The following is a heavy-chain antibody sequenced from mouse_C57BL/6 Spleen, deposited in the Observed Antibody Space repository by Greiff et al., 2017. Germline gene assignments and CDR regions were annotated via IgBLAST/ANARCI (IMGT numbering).Heavy chain of an antibody. D-gene: IGHD2-4*01. CDR2: IYPGDGDT. V-gene: IGHV1-82*01. CDR3: ARNHYYYDDVWYYFDY. J-gene: IGHJ2*01. Sequence: VQLQQSGPELVKPGASVKISCKASGYAFSSSWMNWVKQRPGKGLEWIGRIYPGDGDTNYNGKFKGKATLTADKASSTAYMQLSSLTSEDSAVYFCARNHYYYDDVWYYFDYWGQGTTLTVSS. CDR1: GYAFSSSW.